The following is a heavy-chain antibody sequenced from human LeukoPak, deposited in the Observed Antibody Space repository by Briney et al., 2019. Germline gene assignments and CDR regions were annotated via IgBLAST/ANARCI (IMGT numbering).Heavy chain of an antibody. V-gene: IGHV3-66*01. D-gene: IGHD3-3*01. Sequence: PGGSLRLSCAASGFTVSSNYMSWVRQAPGKGLEWVSVIYSGGSTYYADSVKGRFTISRDNSKNTLYLQMNSLRAEDTAVYYCARGQTGFLEWFSGLNWFDPWGQGTLVTVSS. J-gene: IGHJ5*02. CDR1: GFTVSSNY. CDR3: ARGQTGFLEWFSGLNWFDP. CDR2: IYSGGST.